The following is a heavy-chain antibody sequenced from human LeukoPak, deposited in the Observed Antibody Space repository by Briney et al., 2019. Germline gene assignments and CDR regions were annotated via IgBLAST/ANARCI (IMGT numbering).Heavy chain of an antibody. V-gene: IGHV4-30-2*01. CDR2: IYYSGST. J-gene: IGHJ3*02. Sequence: SETLSLTCAVSGGSISSGGYSWSWIRQPPGKGLEWIGYIYYSGSTYYNPSLKSRVTISVDRSKNQFSLKLSSVTAADTAVYYCARADCSSTSCYVSAFDIWGQGTMVTVSS. D-gene: IGHD2-2*01. CDR1: GGSISSGGYS. CDR3: ARADCSSTSCYVSAFDI.